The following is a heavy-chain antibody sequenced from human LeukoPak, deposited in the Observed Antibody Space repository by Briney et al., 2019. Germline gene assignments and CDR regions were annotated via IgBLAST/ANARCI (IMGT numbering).Heavy chain of an antibody. CDR1: GFTFSSYG. V-gene: IGHV3-33*06. CDR2: IWYDGSNK. J-gene: IGHJ4*02. Sequence: GRSLRLSCAASGFTFSSYGMHWVRQAPGKGLEWVAVIWYDGSNKYYADSVKGRFTISRDNSKNTLYLQMNSLRAEDTDVYYCAKDRGNGPFDYSGQGILVTVSS. CDR3: AKDRGNGPFDY. D-gene: IGHD1-1*01.